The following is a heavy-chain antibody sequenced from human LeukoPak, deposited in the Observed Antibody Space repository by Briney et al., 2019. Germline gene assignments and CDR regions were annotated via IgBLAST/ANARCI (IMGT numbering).Heavy chain of an antibody. J-gene: IGHJ6*03. D-gene: IGHD3-10*01. V-gene: IGHV3-48*01. CDR1: GFTFSSYS. CDR3: ARAGAMVRDYMDV. CDR2: ISSSSTTI. Sequence: PGGSLRLSCAASGFTFSSYSMNWVRQAPGKGLEWVSYISSSSTTIYYADSVKGRFTISRDNAKNSLYLQMNSLRAEDTALYYCARAGAMVRDYMDVWGKGTTVTVSS.